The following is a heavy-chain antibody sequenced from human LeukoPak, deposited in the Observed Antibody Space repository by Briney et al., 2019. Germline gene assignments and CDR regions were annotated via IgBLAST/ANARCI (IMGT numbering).Heavy chain of an antibody. CDR3: AKGVDYYGSGSYYGDY. J-gene: IGHJ4*02. V-gene: IGHV3-23*01. CDR2: ISGSGGST. D-gene: IGHD3-10*01. CDR1: GFTFSSYA. Sequence: GGSLRLSCAASGFTFSSYAMSWVRQAPGKGLERVSAISGSGGSTYYADSVKGRFTISRDNSKNTLYLQMNSLRAEDTAVYYCAKGVDYYGSGSYYGDYWGQGTLVTVSS.